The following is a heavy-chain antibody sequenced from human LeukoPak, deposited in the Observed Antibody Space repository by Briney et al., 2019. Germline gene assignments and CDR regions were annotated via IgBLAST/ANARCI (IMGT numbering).Heavy chain of an antibody. CDR2: IYHSGST. CDR1: GGSISSGGYS. J-gene: IGHJ5*02. V-gene: IGHV4-30-2*01. CDR3: ARESSSNYPGRWFDP. D-gene: IGHD4-11*01. Sequence: SQTLSLTCAVSGGSISSGGYSWSWIRQPPGKGLEWIGYIYHSGSTYYNPSLKSRVTISVDRSKNQFSLKLSSVTAADTAVYYCARESSSNYPGRWFDPWGQGTLVTVSS.